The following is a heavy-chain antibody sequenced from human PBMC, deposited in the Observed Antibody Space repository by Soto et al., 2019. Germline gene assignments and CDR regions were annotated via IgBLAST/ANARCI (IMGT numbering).Heavy chain of an antibody. Sequence: QITLKEAGPTVVKPTQTLTLTCGFSGFSLLTSGVGVGWTRQPPGKALEWLALIYWDDDTGYSTSLRNRLTITKDTSRNQVVLTMTNMDPADTATYYCAHTMAPRIFDSWGQGTLVTVSS. J-gene: IGHJ4*02. CDR2: IYWDDDT. V-gene: IGHV2-5*02. CDR1: GFSLLTSGVG. CDR3: AHTMAPRIFDS.